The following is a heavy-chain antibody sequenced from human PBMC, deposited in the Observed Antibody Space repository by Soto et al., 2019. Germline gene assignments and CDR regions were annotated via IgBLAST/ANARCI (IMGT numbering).Heavy chain of an antibody. J-gene: IGHJ3*02. CDR2: INGDGSIT. V-gene: IGHV3-74*01. D-gene: IGHD1-26*01. Sequence: GGSLRLSCAASGFTFSSYAMSWVRQAPGKGLEWVSGINGDGSITTYADSVKGRFTISRDNAKDTLYLQMNSLRAEDTAVYYCARGAAGTSPAFDIWGQGTMVTVSS. CDR3: ARGAAGTSPAFDI. CDR1: GFTFSSYA.